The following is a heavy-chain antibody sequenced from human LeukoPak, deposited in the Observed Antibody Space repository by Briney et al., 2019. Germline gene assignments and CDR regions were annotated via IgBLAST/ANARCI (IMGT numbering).Heavy chain of an antibody. CDR1: GYSFTNYW. V-gene: IGHV5-51*01. CDR2: IYPGDSDT. J-gene: IGHJ4*02. Sequence: GESLKISCKGSGYSFTNYWIGWVRQMPGKGLEWMGIIYPGDSDTKYSPSFQGQVTMSVDKSISTACLQFSSLKASDTAMYYCARRNNAAMGDCWGQGTLVTVSS. CDR3: ARRNNAAMGDC. D-gene: IGHD5-18*01.